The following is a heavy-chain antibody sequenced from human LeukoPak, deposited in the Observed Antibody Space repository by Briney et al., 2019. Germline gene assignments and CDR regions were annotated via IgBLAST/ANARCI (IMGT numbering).Heavy chain of an antibody. CDR1: GYTFTGYY. Sequence: ASVKVSCKASGYTFTGYYMHWVRQAPGQGVEWMGWINPNSGGTNYAQKFQGRVTMTRDTSISTAYMELSRLRSDDTAVYYCAREPFGDCSSTSCYTGGYWGQGTLVTVSS. D-gene: IGHD2-2*02. J-gene: IGHJ4*02. CDR3: AREPFGDCSSTSCYTGGY. V-gene: IGHV1-2*02. CDR2: INPNSGGT.